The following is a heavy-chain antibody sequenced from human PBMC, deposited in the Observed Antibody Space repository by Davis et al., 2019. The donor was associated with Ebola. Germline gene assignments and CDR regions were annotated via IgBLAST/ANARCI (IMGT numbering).Heavy chain of an antibody. CDR3: ATIGARMHYYYMDV. CDR1: GGSISSGSYY. J-gene: IGHJ6*03. Sequence: SETLSLTCTVSGGSISSGSYYWSWIRQHPGKGLEWIGYIYYSGSTRYNPSLKSRLTISIDTSKNQFSLRLNSVTAADTAVYYCATIGARMHYYYMDVWGKGTTVTVSS. CDR2: IYYSGST. V-gene: IGHV4-31*03. D-gene: IGHD6-6*01.